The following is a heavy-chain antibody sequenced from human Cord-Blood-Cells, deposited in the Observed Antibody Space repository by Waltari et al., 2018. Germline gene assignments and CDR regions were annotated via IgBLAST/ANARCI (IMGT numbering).Heavy chain of an antibody. J-gene: IGHJ4*02. D-gene: IGHD3-10*01. V-gene: IGHV1-2*06. CDR2: INPNSGGT. Sequence: QVQLVQSGAEVKKPGASVKVSCKASGYTFTGYYMHWLRQAPGQGLEWMGRINPNSGGTNYAQKFQGRVTMTRDTSISTAYMELSRLRSDDTAVYCCARPALLAGSYYDYWGQGTLVTVSS. CDR3: ARPALLAGSYYDY. CDR1: GYTFTGYY.